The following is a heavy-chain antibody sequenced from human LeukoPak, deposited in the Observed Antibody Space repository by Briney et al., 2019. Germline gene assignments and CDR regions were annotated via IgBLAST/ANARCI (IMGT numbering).Heavy chain of an antibody. J-gene: IGHJ4*02. CDR1: GDSVSANA. V-gene: IGHV6-1*01. CDR3: ARDIVAGCDS. CDR2: IYYKSTWHN. Sequence: SQTLSLTCDISGDSVSANAWTWIRQSPLRGLEWLGRIYYKSTWHNEYALSLRGRITIRPDTSKNQFSLHLTSVTPDDTAVYFCARDIVAGCDSWGQGTLVTVSS. D-gene: IGHD3-22*01.